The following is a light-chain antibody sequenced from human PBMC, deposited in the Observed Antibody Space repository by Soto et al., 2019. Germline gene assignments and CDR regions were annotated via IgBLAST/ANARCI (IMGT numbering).Light chain of an antibody. J-gene: IGKJ1*01. CDR2: AAS. Sequence: DIQMTQSPSSLSASVGDRVTITCRASQSISSYLNWYQQKPGKAPKLLIYAASSLQSGVPSRFSGSGSGTDFTLTISSLQPEDFATYHCQESHSTPWTFGQGTKVEIK. CDR3: QESHSTPWT. CDR1: QSISSY. V-gene: IGKV1-39*01.